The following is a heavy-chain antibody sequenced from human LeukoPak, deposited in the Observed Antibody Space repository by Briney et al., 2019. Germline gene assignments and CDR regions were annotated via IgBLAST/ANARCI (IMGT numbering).Heavy chain of an antibody. D-gene: IGHD1-26*01. CDR2: ISSSGSTI. Sequence: GGSLRLSCAASGFTFSDYYMSWIRQAPGKGLERVSYISSSGSTIYYADSVKGRFTISRDNAKNSLYLQMNSLRAEDTAVYYCAQVGAKKLIDYWGQGTLVTVSS. CDR1: GFTFSDYY. V-gene: IGHV3-11*01. CDR3: AQVGAKKLIDY. J-gene: IGHJ4*02.